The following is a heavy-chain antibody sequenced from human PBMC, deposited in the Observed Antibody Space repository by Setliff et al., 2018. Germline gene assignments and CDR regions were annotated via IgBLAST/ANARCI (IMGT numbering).Heavy chain of an antibody. Sequence: PSETLSLTCAVYGGSFSGYYWTWIRQPPGKGLEWIGEINHSGSTNYNPSLKSRVTISVDTSKNQFSLKLSSVTAADTAVYYCARVRSYGSGNYYYYYYGMDVWGQGTTVTVSS. J-gene: IGHJ6*02. CDR2: INHSGST. D-gene: IGHD3-10*01. CDR1: GGSFSGYY. CDR3: ARVRSYGSGNYYYYYYGMDV. V-gene: IGHV4-34*01.